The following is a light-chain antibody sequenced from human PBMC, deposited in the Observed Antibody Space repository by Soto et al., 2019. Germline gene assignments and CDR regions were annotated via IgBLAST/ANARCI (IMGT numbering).Light chain of an antibody. V-gene: IGKV3-11*01. Sequence: LSLSKDETATLYCSASESLSTYLGWYQQRPGQAPRLLIYDASYRATGIPARFSGSGSGTDFTLTISSLEPEDFAVYFCQQRSRGPPITFGQGTRLEIK. CDR2: DAS. CDR3: QQRSRGPPIT. J-gene: IGKJ5*01. CDR1: ESLSTY.